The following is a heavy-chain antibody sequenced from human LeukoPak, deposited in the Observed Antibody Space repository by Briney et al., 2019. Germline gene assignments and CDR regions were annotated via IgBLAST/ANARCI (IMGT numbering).Heavy chain of an antibody. D-gene: IGHD7-27*01. CDR3: TTINWGAFDR. J-gene: IGHJ4*02. Sequence: GGSLRLSCVVSGFAFSSYGMHWVRQTAGKGLEWISRIKSKTDGGTTDYAAPVKGRFTISKDESKNTLYLQMDSLKTDDTAVYYCTTINWGAFDRWGQGTLVTVSS. CDR1: GFAFSSYG. V-gene: IGHV3-15*01. CDR2: IKSKTDGGTT.